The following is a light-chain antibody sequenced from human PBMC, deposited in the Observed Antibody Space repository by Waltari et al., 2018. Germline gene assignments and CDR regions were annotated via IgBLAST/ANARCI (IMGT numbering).Light chain of an antibody. J-gene: IGKJ4*01. Sequence: DIVMTQSPDSLAVSLGERATINCKSSQSVLYSSNNKNYLSWYQQTPGQPPKLLIYWASTWESGVPDRFSGSGSGTDFTLTISSLQAEDVAVYYCQQYYSTPLTFGGGTKVEIK. CDR1: QSVLYSSNNKNY. CDR3: QQYYSTPLT. CDR2: WAS. V-gene: IGKV4-1*01.